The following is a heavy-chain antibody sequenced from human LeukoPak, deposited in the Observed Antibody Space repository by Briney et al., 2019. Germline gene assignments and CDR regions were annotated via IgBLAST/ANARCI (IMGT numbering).Heavy chain of an antibody. CDR3: AKGVVAATNAAYYGMDV. Sequence: GRSLRLSCAASGFTFSNYGMRWVRQAPGKGVEWVAVISYDESDKYYADSVKGRFTISRDNSKNTLYLQMNSLRPEDTAVYYCAKGVVAATNAAYYGMDVWGQGTTVTVCS. CDR2: ISYDESDK. J-gene: IGHJ6*02. D-gene: IGHD2-15*01. V-gene: IGHV3-30*18. CDR1: GFTFSNYG.